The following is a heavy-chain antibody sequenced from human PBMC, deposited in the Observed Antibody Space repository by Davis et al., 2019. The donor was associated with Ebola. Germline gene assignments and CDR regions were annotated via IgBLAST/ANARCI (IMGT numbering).Heavy chain of an antibody. CDR2: INHSGST. D-gene: IGHD3-22*01. J-gene: IGHJ3*02. CDR3: ARVGSSGLWWGAFDI. CDR1: GGSFSGYY. Sequence: PSETLSLTCAVYGGSFSGYYWSWIRQPPGKGLEWIGEINHSGSTNYNPSLKSRVTISVDTSKNQFSLKLSSVTAADTAVYYCARVGSSGLWWGAFDIWGQGTMVTVSS. V-gene: IGHV4-34*01.